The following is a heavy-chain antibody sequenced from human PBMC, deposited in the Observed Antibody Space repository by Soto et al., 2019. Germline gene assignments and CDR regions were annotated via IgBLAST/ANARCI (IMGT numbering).Heavy chain of an antibody. D-gene: IGHD4-17*01. CDR3: AIAFTTVPATSLDAFDI. V-gene: IGHV1-3*01. Sequence: QVQLVQSGAEVKEPGASVKVSCKTSGYTFTRYGIHWVRQATGQRLEWVGWINPESANARYSDTFQGRVTFARDTSATTAYIELSILRSEDTAVYYCAIAFTTVPATSLDAFDIWGQGTMVTVSS. J-gene: IGHJ3*02. CDR2: INPESANA. CDR1: GYTFTRYG.